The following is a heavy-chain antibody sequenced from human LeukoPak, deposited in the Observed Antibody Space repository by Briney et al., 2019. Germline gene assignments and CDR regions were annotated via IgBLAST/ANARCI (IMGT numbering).Heavy chain of an antibody. D-gene: IGHD3-3*01. CDR2: INPSGGST. V-gene: IGHV1-46*01. CDR3: ARDNKVRDDFWSGYYDY. J-gene: IGHJ4*02. Sequence: ASVKVSCKASGYTFTSYYMHWVRQAPGQGLEWMGIINPSGGSTSYAQKFQGRVTMTRDTSASTAHMELSSLRSEDTAVYYCARDNKVRDDFWSGYYDYWAREPWSPSPQ. CDR1: GYTFTSYY.